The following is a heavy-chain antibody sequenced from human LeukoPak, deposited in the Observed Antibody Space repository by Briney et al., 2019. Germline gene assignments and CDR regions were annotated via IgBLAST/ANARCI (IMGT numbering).Heavy chain of an antibody. CDR1: GYSLTGYH. Sequence: ASVKVSCKASGYSLTGYHMHWVRQAPGQGLEWMGRINPNSGDTNYAQKFQGRVTMARDTSISTAYMELSRLRSDDTAVYYCARDYCSSTSCLFDYWGQGTLVTVSS. D-gene: IGHD2-2*01. CDR2: INPNSGDT. J-gene: IGHJ4*02. V-gene: IGHV1-2*06. CDR3: ARDYCSSTSCLFDY.